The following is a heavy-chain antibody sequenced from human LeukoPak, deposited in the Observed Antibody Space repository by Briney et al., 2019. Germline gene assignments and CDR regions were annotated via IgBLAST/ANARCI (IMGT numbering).Heavy chain of an antibody. CDR3: ARADDYYDGNSFYYGAFDI. CDR2: IYYSGST. J-gene: IGHJ3*02. D-gene: IGHD3-22*01. CDR1: GGSISTYY. Sequence: SETLSLTCTVSGGSISTYYWSWLRQPPGKGLEWIGYIYYSGSTSYNPSLKSRVTISVDTSKNQFSLKLNSVTTAVTAVYYCARADDYYDGNSFYYGAFDIWGQGTMVTVSS. V-gene: IGHV4-59*01.